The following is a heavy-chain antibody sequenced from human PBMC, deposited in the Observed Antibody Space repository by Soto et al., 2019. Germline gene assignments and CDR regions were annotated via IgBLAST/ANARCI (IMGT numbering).Heavy chain of an antibody. CDR3: ATDRGYFSFDY. V-gene: IGHV3-7*01. CDR1: GFTFSNYW. J-gene: IGHJ4*02. D-gene: IGHD3-22*01. CDR2: IKEDGSVK. Sequence: GSLRLSCAASGFTFSNYWMNWVRQAPGKGLEWVANIKEDGSVKNYVDSVKGRFTISRDNAKNSLYLQMNSLRPDDTAVYYCATDRGYFSFDYWGQGTLVTVSS.